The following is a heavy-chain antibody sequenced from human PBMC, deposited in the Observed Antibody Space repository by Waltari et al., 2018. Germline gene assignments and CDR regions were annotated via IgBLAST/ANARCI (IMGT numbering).Heavy chain of an antibody. D-gene: IGHD5-12*01. J-gene: IGHJ3*01. Sequence: QLQLPESGPRLVRPSETLSLICRVSGVSITSNRHYWAWIRQSPGPGLEWIGTVSYSGTTYISPSLKGRVSVSRETSKNQVSLILGSVTAADMAVYYCATYIGASVGTAAFDVWGQGTMVTVSS. CDR1: GVSITSNRHY. CDR2: VSYSGTT. CDR3: ATYIGASVGTAAFDV. V-gene: IGHV4-39*01.